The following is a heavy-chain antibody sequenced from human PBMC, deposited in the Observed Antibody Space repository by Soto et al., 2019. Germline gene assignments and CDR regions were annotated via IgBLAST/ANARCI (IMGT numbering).Heavy chain of an antibody. CDR3: AKRTSGTTWGESDY. V-gene: IGHV1-18*04. D-gene: IGHD4-17*01. J-gene: IGHJ4*02. CDR1: GYIFSDYG. Sequence: QVQVMQSGAEVKKPGDSVKVSCKTSGYIFSDYGINWVRQAPGQGLEWMGWISGYSGNANLAKKLQGRVTMTTDKSTRTAYMELRRLRSDDTAVYYCAKRTSGTTWGESDYWGQGTLVTVSS. CDR2: ISGYSGNA.